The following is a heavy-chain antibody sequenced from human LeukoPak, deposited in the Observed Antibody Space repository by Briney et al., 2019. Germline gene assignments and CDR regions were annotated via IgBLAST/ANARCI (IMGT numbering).Heavy chain of an antibody. V-gene: IGHV3-23*01. CDR1: GFTFSSYA. CDR2: ITGSGDRT. J-gene: IGHJ6*02. CDR3: ASQPPIGVAGLDYYGMDV. D-gene: IGHD6-19*01. Sequence: GGSLRLSCAASGFTFSSYAMSWVRQAPGKGLEWVSAITGSGDRTYYADSVKGRFTISRDNSKNTLFLQMNSLRADDTAVYFCASQPPIGVAGLDYYGMDVWGRGATVTVSS.